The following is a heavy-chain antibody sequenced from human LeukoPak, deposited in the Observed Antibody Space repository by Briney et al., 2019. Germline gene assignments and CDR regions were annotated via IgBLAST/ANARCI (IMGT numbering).Heavy chain of an antibody. CDR1: GFTFSSYA. Sequence: PGGSLRLSCAASGFTFSSYAMSWVRQAPGKGLEWVSAISASGGSTYYADSVKGRFTISRDNSENTLYLQMNSLRAEDTAVYYCAKESAKYYYDSSGYPTVDWGQGTLVTVSS. V-gene: IGHV3-23*01. D-gene: IGHD3-22*01. CDR3: AKESAKYYYDSSGYPTVD. J-gene: IGHJ4*02. CDR2: ISASGGST.